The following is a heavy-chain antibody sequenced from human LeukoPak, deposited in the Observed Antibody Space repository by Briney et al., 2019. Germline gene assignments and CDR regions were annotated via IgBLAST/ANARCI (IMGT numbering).Heavy chain of an antibody. V-gene: IGHV3-53*01. Sequence: GGSLRLSCAASGFSFSDYSMSWVRQAPGKGLEWVSVIYSGGSTYYADSVKGRFTISRDNSKNTLYLQMNSLRAEDTAVYYCARDSSGWYAPPDYWGQGTLVTVSS. CDR3: ARDSSGWYAPPDY. J-gene: IGHJ4*02. CDR1: GFSFSDYS. D-gene: IGHD6-19*01. CDR2: IYSGGST.